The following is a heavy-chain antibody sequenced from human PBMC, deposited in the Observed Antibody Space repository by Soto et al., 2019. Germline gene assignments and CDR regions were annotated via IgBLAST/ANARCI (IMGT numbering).Heavy chain of an antibody. J-gene: IGHJ3*02. D-gene: IGHD3-22*01. CDR3: ARPPYYYDSSGYYYGSHDAFDI. Sequence: EVQLVESGGGLVKPGGSLRLSCAASGFTFSSYSMNWVRQAPGKGLEWVSSISSSSSYIYYAESVKGRFTISRDNAKNSLFWQMNSLRAEDTAVYYCARPPYYYDSSGYYYGSHDAFDIWGQGTMVTVSS. CDR1: GFTFSSYS. V-gene: IGHV3-21*01. CDR2: ISSSSSYI.